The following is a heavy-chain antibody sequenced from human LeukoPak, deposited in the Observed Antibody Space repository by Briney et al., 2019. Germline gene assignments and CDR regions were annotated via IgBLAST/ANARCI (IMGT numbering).Heavy chain of an antibody. D-gene: IGHD2-2*01. J-gene: IGHJ6*02. CDR2: MYYSGST. Sequence: KSSETLSLTCTVSGGSISSSSYYWSWVRQPPGKGLEWIGSMYYSGSTYYNPSLKSRVTISVDTSKNQFPLKLSSVTAADTAVYYCARDAGHQLSRRNYYAMDVWGQGTTVTVSS. V-gene: IGHV4-39*06. CDR1: GGSISSSSYY. CDR3: ARDAGHQLSRRNYYAMDV.